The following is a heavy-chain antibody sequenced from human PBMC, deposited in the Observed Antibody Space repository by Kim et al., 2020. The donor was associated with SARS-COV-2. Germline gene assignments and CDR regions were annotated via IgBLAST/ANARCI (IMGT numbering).Heavy chain of an antibody. J-gene: IGHJ4*02. Sequence: GGSLRLSCAASGFTFSSYGMHWVRQAPGKGLEWVAVIWYDGSNKYYADSVKGRFTISRDNSKNTQYLQMNSLRAEDTAVYYCARDGYGDLPTDYWGQGTLVTVSS. CDR1: GFTFSSYG. V-gene: IGHV3-33*01. D-gene: IGHD4-17*01. CDR3: ARDGYGDLPTDY. CDR2: IWYDGSNK.